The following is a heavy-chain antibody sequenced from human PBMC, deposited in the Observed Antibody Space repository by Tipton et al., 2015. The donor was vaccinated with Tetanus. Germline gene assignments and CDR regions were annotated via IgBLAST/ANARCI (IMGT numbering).Heavy chain of an antibody. D-gene: IGHD4-23*01. J-gene: IGHJ2*01. V-gene: IGHV4-61*01. Sequence: TLSLTCSVSGASVSRSSHYWTWIRQPPGKEPEWVGYVYHNGNTNYHPSLKGRLTISVDTSKNQFSLNLKSVITAGTAIYYCATMTPVDWYFDLWGRGTLVTVSS. CDR2: VYHNGNT. CDR1: GASVSRSSHY. CDR3: ATMTPVDWYFDL.